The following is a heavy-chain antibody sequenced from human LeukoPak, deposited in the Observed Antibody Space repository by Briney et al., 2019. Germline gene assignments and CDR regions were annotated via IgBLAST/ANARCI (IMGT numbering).Heavy chain of an antibody. J-gene: IGHJ4*02. CDR2: INPNSGGT. D-gene: IGHD2-15*01. Sequence: AASVKVSCKASGYTFTGYHMHWVRQAPGQGLEWMGWINPNSGGTNYAQKFQGRVTMTRDTSISTAYMELSRLRSDDTAVYYCAREPYSSFDYWGQGTLVTVSS. CDR1: GYTFTGYH. V-gene: IGHV1-2*02. CDR3: AREPYSSFDY.